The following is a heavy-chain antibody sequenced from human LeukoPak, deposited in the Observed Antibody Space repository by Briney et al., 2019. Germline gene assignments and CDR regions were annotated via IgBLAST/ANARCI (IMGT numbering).Heavy chain of an antibody. V-gene: IGHV3-23*01. J-gene: IGHJ4*02. Sequence: GGSLRLSCAASGFTFSSYAMTWVRQAPGKGLEWVSAISDRSDTYYADSVKGRFPISRDNPKTTLYLQMNSLRAEDTAVYYCAKGYRGNYDYWGQGTLVTVSS. D-gene: IGHD1-26*01. CDR3: AKGYRGNYDY. CDR2: ISDRSDT. CDR1: GFTFSSYA.